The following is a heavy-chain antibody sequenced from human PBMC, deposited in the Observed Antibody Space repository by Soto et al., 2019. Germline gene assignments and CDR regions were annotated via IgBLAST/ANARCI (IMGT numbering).Heavy chain of an antibody. CDR2: ITPFNGNT. J-gene: IGHJ3*02. Sequence: QMQLVQSGAEVKKTGSSVKVSCKASGYTFTYRYLHWVRQAPGQALEWMGWITPFNGNTNYAQKFQDRVTITRDRSVSTAYMELTSLRSEDTAMYYRALFPLGDNDAFDIWGQGTMVTVSS. CDR3: ALFPLGDNDAFDI. D-gene: IGHD3-16*01. V-gene: IGHV1-45*02. CDR1: GYTFTYRY.